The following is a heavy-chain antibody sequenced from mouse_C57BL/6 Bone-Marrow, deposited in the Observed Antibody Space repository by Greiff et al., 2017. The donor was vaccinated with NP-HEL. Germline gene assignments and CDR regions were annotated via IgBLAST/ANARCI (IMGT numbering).Heavy chain of an antibody. Sequence: VQLQQSGPELVKPGASVKISCKASGYTFTDYYMNWVKQSHGKSLEWIGDINPNNGGTSYNQKFKGKATLTVDKSSSTAYMELRSLTSEDSAVYYCAILYDYDIYYAMAYGGQGTSVAVSS. CDR1: GYTFTDYY. CDR3: AILYDYDIYYAMAY. V-gene: IGHV1-26*01. J-gene: IGHJ4*01. CDR2: INPNNGGT. D-gene: IGHD2-4*01.